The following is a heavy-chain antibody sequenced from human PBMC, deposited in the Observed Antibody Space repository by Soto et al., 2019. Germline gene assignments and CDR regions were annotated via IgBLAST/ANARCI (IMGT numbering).Heavy chain of an antibody. CDR1: GGSISSGGYY. J-gene: IGHJ4*02. V-gene: IGHV4-31*03. Sequence: SETLSLTCTVSGGSISSGGYYWSWIRQHPGKGLEWIGYIYYSGSTYYNPSLKSRVTISVDTSKNQFSLKLSSVTAADTAVYYCAIANPDVLRYFRPHTFPYYFDYWGQGTLVTVSS. D-gene: IGHD3-9*01. CDR2: IYYSGST. CDR3: AIANPDVLRYFRPHTFPYYFDY.